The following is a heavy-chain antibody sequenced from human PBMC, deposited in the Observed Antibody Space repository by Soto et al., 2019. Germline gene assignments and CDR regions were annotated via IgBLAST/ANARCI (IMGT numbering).Heavy chain of an antibody. J-gene: IGHJ4*02. D-gene: IGHD3-10*01. CDR1: GFSVSTNY. Sequence: EVQLVESGGGLIQPGGSLRLSCAASGFSVSTNYMSWVRQAPGKGLEWVSVIYSGGSTYYADSVKGRFTISRDNSKNTVYLQMNSLRAEHTAMYYCATAGRAGYIDYWGQGTLVTVSS. CDR3: ATAGRAGYIDY. CDR2: IYSGGST. V-gene: IGHV3-53*01.